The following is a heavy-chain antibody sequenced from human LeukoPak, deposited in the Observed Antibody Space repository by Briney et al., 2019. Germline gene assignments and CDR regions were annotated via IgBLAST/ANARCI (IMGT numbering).Heavy chain of an antibody. CDR2: INSDGSST. V-gene: IGHV3-74*01. CDR3: ARDPILTGYYSYFDY. D-gene: IGHD3-9*01. CDR1: GFTFSSYW. Sequence: GGSLRLSCAASGFTFSSYWMHWVRQAPGKGLVWVSRINSDGSSTSCADSVKGRFTISRDNAKNTLYLQMNSLRAEDTAVYYCARDPILTGYYSYFDYWGQGTLVTVSS. J-gene: IGHJ4*02.